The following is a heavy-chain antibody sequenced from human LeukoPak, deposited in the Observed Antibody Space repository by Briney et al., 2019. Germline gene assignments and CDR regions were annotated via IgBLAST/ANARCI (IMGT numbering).Heavy chain of an antibody. J-gene: IGHJ5*02. V-gene: IGHV1-18*01. Sequence: ASVKVSCKASGYTFTSYGFSWVRQAPGQGLEWMGWISAYNGNTNYAQKFQGRVTMTRDTSTSTVYMELSSLRSEDTAVYYCARSQGPRVPNWFDPWGQGTLVTVSS. CDR1: GYTFTSYG. CDR3: ARSQGPRVPNWFDP. D-gene: IGHD2-2*01. CDR2: ISAYNGNT.